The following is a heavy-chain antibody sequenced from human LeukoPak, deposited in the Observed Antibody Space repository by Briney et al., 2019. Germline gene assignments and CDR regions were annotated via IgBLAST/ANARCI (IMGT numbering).Heavy chain of an antibody. CDR3: ARGGYCSSTSCKTDAFDI. CDR1: GYTFTSYG. V-gene: IGHV1-18*01. CDR2: ISAYNGNT. D-gene: IGHD2-2*03. Sequence: ASVKVSCKASGYTFTSYGISWVRQAPGQGLEWMGWISAYNGNTNYAQKLQGRVTMTTDTSTSTAYMELRSLRSEDTAVYYCARGGYCSSTSCKTDAFDIWGRGTMVTVSS. J-gene: IGHJ3*02.